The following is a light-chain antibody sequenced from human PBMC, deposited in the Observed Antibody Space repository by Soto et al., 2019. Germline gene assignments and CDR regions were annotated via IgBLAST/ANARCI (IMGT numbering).Light chain of an antibody. V-gene: IGKV3-11*01. Sequence: EIVLTQSPATLSLSPGERATLSCRASQSVSSYLAWYQQKPGQAPRLLIYDASNRATGIPARFSGSGSGTDFTLTISSLEPEDFAVYYCQQRSNSPPITCGQGTRLEIK. CDR3: QQRSNSPPIT. CDR2: DAS. CDR1: QSVSSY. J-gene: IGKJ5*01.